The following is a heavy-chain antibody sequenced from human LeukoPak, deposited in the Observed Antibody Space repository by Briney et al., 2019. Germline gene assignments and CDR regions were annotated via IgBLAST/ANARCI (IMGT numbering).Heavy chain of an antibody. J-gene: IGHJ5*02. CDR1: GYSISSGYY. CDR2: IYYSGST. CDR3: ASAKIVVRLGGWFDP. Sequence: SETLSLTCTVSGYSISSGYYWGWIRQPPGKGLEWIGNIYYSGSTYYNPSLKSRVTISVDTSKNQFSLKLSSVTAADTAVYYCASAKIVVRLGGWFDPWGQGTLVTVSS. D-gene: IGHD1-26*01. V-gene: IGHV4-38-2*02.